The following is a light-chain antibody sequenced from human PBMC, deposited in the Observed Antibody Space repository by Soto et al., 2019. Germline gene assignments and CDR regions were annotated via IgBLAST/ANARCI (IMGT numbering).Light chain of an antibody. Sequence: QSALAQPASVSGSPGQSITISCTGTSTDIGNYDYVSWYQQYPGKAPKLMIYEVIKRPSGVSNRFSGSKSGSTASLTISGLQAEDEADYHCSSYSSSSRHVFGTGTKVTVL. CDR2: EVI. CDR1: STDIGNYDY. CDR3: SSYSSSSRHV. J-gene: IGLJ1*01. V-gene: IGLV2-14*01.